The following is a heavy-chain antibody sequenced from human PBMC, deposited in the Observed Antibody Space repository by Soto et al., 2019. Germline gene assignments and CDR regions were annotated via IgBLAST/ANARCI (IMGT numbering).Heavy chain of an antibody. Sequence: GGSLRLSCAASGFTFSSYAMHWVRQAPGKGLEWVAVISYDGSNKYYADSVKGRFTISRDNSKNTLYLQMNSLRAEDTAVYYCARVISYRSYLFDYRGQGVLVTVYS. CDR1: GFTFSSYA. V-gene: IGHV3-30-3*01. CDR2: ISYDGSNK. CDR3: ARVISYRSYLFDY. D-gene: IGHD3-10*01. J-gene: IGHJ4*02.